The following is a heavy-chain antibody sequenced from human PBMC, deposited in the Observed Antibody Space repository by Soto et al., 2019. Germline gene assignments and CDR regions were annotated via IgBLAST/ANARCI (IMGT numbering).Heavy chain of an antibody. Sequence: EVQLVESGGGLVQPGRSLRLSCAASGFTFDDYAMHWVRQAPGKGLEWVSGISWNSGSIGYADSVKGRFTISRDNAKNSLYLQRNSLRAEDTALYYCAKVRPPLLWFGELWFDPWGQGTLVTVSS. CDR1: GFTFDDYA. V-gene: IGHV3-9*01. CDR2: ISWNSGSI. D-gene: IGHD3-10*01. J-gene: IGHJ5*02. CDR3: AKVRPPLLWFGELWFDP.